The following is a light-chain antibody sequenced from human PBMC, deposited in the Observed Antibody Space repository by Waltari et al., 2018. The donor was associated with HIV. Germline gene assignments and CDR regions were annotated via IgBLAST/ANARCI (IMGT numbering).Light chain of an antibody. CDR1: QSVLYSSNNKNY. V-gene: IGKV4-1*01. Sequence: AMTQSPDSLAVSLGERATINCKSSQSVLYSSNNKNYLAWYQQKPGQPPKLLVYWASTRESGVPGRFSGSGSGTDFTLTISSLQAEDVAVYYCQQYYSSPLTFGGGTKVEIK. CDR3: QQYYSSPLT. J-gene: IGKJ4*01. CDR2: WAS.